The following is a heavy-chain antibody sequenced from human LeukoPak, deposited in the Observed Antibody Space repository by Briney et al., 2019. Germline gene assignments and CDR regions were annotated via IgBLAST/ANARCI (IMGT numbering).Heavy chain of an antibody. D-gene: IGHD5-12*01. CDR2: VSYTGSTNHTGST. CDR3: ARNRVATIYGKFDY. V-gene: IGHV4-59*02. CDR1: GGSASAFY. J-gene: IGHJ4*02. Sequence: SETLSLTCTVSGGSASAFYWSWIRQPPGKGLQWIGYVSYTGSTNHTGSTNYNPSLKSRVNISVDTSNNQFSLKLSSLTAADTAVYFCARNRVATIYGKFDYWGQGTLVTVSS.